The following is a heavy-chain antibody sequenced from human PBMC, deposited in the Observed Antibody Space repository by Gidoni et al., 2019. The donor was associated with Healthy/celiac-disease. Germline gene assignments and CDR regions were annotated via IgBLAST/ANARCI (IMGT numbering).Heavy chain of an antibody. CDR3: ARAPVGATNPFDY. Sequence: QVQLQESGPGLVKPSETLSLTCTVSGGSISSYYWSWIRQPPGKGLEWIGYIYYSGSTNYNPSLKSRVTISVDTSKNQFSLKLSSVTAADTAVYYCARAPVGATNPFDYWGQGTLVTVSS. CDR2: IYYSGST. CDR1: GGSISSYY. D-gene: IGHD1-26*01. V-gene: IGHV4-59*08. J-gene: IGHJ4*02.